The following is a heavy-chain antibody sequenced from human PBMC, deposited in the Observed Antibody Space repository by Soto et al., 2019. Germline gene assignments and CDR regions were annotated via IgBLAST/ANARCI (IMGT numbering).Heavy chain of an antibody. V-gene: IGHV3-21*01. CDR3: ARDRAVRKENCMDV. D-gene: IGHD6-6*01. CDR1: GFTFSTYT. J-gene: IGHJ6*02. Sequence: EVQLVESGGGLVKPGGSLGLSCVVSGFTFSTYTMNWVRQAPGKGLGWVSSITGGSGYIYYADSVMGRFTISRDNAKNSLYRQMDSLRAEDSAVYYCARDRAVRKENCMDVGGQGTTVTVSS. CDR2: ITGGSGYI.